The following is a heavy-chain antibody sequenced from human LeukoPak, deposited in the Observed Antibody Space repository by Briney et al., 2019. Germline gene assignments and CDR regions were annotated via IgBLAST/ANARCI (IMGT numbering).Heavy chain of an antibody. Sequence: PGGSLRLSCAASGFTFSNYPMSSVRQAPGKGLEWVSTVGISGSDTYYADSVKGRFTISRDNSKNTLFLQMNSLGVEDTAVYYCAKDLRGLILRYFDYWGQGILVTVSS. J-gene: IGHJ4*02. CDR3: AKDLRGLILRYFDY. V-gene: IGHV3-23*01. CDR1: GFTFSNYP. D-gene: IGHD3-16*01. CDR2: VGISGSDT.